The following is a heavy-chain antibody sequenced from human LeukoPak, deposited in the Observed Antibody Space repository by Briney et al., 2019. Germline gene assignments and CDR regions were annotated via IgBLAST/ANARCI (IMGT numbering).Heavy chain of an antibody. CDR2: IYYSGST. Sequence: SETLSLTCTVSGGSISSHYWSWLRQPPGKGLEWLGYIYYSGSTNYNPSLKSRVTISVDTSKNQFSLKLSSVTAADTAVYYCARADFWSGYCLDYWGQGTLVTVSS. CDR1: GGSISSHY. D-gene: IGHD3-3*01. J-gene: IGHJ4*02. V-gene: IGHV4-59*11. CDR3: ARADFWSGYCLDY.